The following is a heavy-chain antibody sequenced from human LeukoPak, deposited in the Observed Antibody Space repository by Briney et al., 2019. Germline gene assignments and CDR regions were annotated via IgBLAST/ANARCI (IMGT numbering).Heavy chain of an antibody. CDR2: IYSGGST. D-gene: IGHD3-22*01. Sequence: GGSLRLSCAASGFTVSSNYMSWVRQAPGKGLEWVSVIYSGGSTYYADSVKGRFTISRGNSKNTLYLQMNSLRAEDTAVYYCARPYLDYYDSSGYPDYWGQGTLVTVSS. CDR1: GFTVSSNY. J-gene: IGHJ4*02. V-gene: IGHV3-66*04. CDR3: ARPYLDYYDSSGYPDY.